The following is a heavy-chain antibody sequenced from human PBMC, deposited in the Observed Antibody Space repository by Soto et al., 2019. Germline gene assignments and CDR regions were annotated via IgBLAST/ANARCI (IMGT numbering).Heavy chain of an antibody. CDR1: DYIFTTYG. D-gene: IGHD3-10*01. CDR2: VSSYSNIT. Sequence: QMQLVQSGAEVKKPGASVTVSCKASDYIFTTYGISWVRQAPGQGLEWMGWVSSYSNITNYAQKLQGRVTMTTETSTSTVYMKLRSLRSDDTAMYYCARNGERDLGLNYYFYYGMDVWGQGTSVTVSS. V-gene: IGHV1-18*01. J-gene: IGHJ6*02. CDR3: ARNGERDLGLNYYFYYGMDV.